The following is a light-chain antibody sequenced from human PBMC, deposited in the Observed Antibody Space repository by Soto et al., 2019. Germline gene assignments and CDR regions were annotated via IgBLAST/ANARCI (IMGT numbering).Light chain of an antibody. CDR3: SSYTTSNTWL. CDR2: EVS. Sequence: QSALTQPRSVSGSPGQSVTISCTGTSSDVGGYNYVSWYQQHPGTAPRVIIYEVSNRPSGVSYRFSGSKSANTASLTISGLQADDEADYYCSSYTTSNTWLFGGGTKVTVL. V-gene: IGLV2-14*01. J-gene: IGLJ3*02. CDR1: SSDVGGYNY.